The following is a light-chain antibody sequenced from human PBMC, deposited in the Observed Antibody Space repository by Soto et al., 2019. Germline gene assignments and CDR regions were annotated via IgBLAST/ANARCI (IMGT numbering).Light chain of an antibody. CDR3: QQYATSPPMYT. Sequence: EIVLTQSPGTLSLSPGERATLSCRASQSVTSGYLGWYQQKPGQAPRLLIYGPSSRTTGISDRFSGSGSGTDFTLTISRLEPEDFAVYYCQQYATSPPMYTFGQGTKVEIK. CDR2: GPS. J-gene: IGKJ2*01. CDR1: QSVTSGY. V-gene: IGKV3-20*01.